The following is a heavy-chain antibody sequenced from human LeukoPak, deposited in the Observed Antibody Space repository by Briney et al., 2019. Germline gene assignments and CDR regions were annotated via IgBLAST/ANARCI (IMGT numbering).Heavy chain of an antibody. CDR3: ARQNPYGSGIGASDI. CDR2: INPSGGST. Sequence: ASVKVSFKASGYTFTSYYMHWVRQAPGQGLEWMGIINPSGGSTSYAQKFQGRVTMTRDTSTSTVYMELSSLRSEDTAVYYCARQNPYGSGIGASDIWGQGTMVTVSS. V-gene: IGHV1-46*01. J-gene: IGHJ3*02. CDR1: GYTFTSYY. D-gene: IGHD3-10*01.